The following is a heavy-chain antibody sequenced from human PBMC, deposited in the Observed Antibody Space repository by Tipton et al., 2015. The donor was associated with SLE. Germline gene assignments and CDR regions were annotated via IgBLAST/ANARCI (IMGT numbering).Heavy chain of an antibody. CDR1: GGSMTGQY. CDR2: IYYSGSF. Sequence: TLSLTCNVSGGSMTGQYWSWIRQPPGKGLEWIGIIYYSGSFYYSPSLRSRFTMSVDTSKNQFSLKLNSVTDADTAVYFCARHQGGVSSGFLPWGQGMLVTVSS. V-gene: IGHV4-59*04. J-gene: IGHJ5*02. CDR3: ARHQGGVSSGFLP. D-gene: IGHD3-22*01.